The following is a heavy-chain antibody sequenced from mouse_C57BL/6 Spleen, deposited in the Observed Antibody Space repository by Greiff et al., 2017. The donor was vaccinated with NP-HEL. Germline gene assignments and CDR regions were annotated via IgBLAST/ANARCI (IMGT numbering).Heavy chain of an antibody. CDR2: IWSGGST. Sequence: VQLQQSGPGLVQPSQSLSITCTVSGFSLTSYGVHWVRQSPGKGLEWLGVIWSGGSTDYNAAFISRLSISKDNSKSQVFVKMNSLQADDTAIYYCARTRLSYYGSSYDYAMDYWGQGTSVTVSS. J-gene: IGHJ4*01. V-gene: IGHV2-2*01. CDR3: ARTRLSYYGSSYDYAMDY. CDR1: GFSLTSYG. D-gene: IGHD1-1*01.